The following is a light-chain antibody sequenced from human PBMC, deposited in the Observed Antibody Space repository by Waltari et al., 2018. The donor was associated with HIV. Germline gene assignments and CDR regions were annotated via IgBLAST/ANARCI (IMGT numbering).Light chain of an antibody. CDR2: DDR. Sequence: QSVLTQPPSVSGAPGQRVTISCTGSNSNIGAGYDAHWYQQLPGSAPKLLMFDDRKRPSGVPDRFSGSKSGTSASLVITGLQAADEAVYYCQSYDNSLSNVVFGGGTKLIVL. CDR1: NSNIGAGYD. CDR3: QSYDNSLSNVV. V-gene: IGLV1-40*01. J-gene: IGLJ2*01.